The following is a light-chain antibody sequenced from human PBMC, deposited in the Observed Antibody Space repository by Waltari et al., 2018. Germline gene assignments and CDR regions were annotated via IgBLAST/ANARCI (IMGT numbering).Light chain of an antibody. Sequence: EIVLTQSPATLSLSPGERATLSCRASQSVSSYLAWYQHKPGQSPRLLFYGASNRATGIAARFSGSGCTTYFTLTISSLEPEDFAVYYWQQRTNWITFGQGTRLEIK. CDR2: GAS. CDR1: QSVSSY. J-gene: IGKJ5*01. CDR3: QQRTNWIT. V-gene: IGKV3-11*01.